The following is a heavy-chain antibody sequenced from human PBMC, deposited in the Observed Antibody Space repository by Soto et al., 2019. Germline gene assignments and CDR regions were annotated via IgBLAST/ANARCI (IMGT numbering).Heavy chain of an antibody. D-gene: IGHD6-13*01. CDR3: ARDQVAAAESYYYGMDV. CDR1: GGSISSYY. CDR2: IYYSGST. J-gene: IGHJ6*02. V-gene: IGHV4-59*12. Sequence: SETLSLTCTVSGGSISSYYWSWIRQPPGKGLEWIGYIYYSGSTNYNPSLKSRVTISVDTSKNQFSLKLSSVTAADTAVYYCARDQVAAAESYYYGMDVWGQGTTVTVSS.